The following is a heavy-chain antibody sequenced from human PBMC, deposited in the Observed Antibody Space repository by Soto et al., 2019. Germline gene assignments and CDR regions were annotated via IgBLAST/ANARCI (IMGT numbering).Heavy chain of an antibody. V-gene: IGHV3-48*04. CDR3: SGGVGDAF. CDR2: ISSSSSTI. J-gene: IGHJ4*02. D-gene: IGHD1-26*01. CDR1: GFTFSSYS. Sequence: GGSQRLSCAASGFTFSSYSMNWVRQAPGKGLEWVSYISSSSSTIYYADSVKGRFTISRDNAKNSLYLQMNSLTAGDTAMYYCSGGVGDAFWGQGTQVTVSS.